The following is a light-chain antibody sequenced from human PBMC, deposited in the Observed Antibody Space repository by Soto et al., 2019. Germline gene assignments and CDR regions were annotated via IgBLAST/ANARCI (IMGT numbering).Light chain of an antibody. CDR3: HQYGSSQT. Sequence: EIVLTQSPGTLSLSPGERVTLSCRASQSVSSSYLAWYQQKPGQAPMLLIYGASSRATGIPDRFSGSGSGTDFTLTISRLEPEDFAVYYCHQYGSSQTVGQGTKVDIK. CDR2: GAS. J-gene: IGKJ1*01. CDR1: QSVSSSY. V-gene: IGKV3-20*01.